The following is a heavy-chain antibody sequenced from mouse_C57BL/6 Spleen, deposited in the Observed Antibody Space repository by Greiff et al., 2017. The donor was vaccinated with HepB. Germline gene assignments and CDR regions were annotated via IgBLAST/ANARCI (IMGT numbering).Heavy chain of an antibody. CDR2: IYPRSGNT. CDR1: GYTFTSYG. D-gene: IGHD1-1*01. J-gene: IGHJ2*01. V-gene: IGHV1-81*01. Sequence: VQLVESGAELARPGASVKLSCKASGYTFTSYGISWVKQRTGQGLEWIGEIYPRSGNTYYNEKFKGKATLTADKSSSTAYMELRSLTSEDSAVYFCARHGSSSHYFDYWGQGTTLTVSS. CDR3: ARHGSSSHYFDY.